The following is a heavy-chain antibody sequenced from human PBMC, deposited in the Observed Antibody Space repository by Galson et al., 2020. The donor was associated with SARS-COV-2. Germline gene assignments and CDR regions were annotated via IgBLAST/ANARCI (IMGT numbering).Heavy chain of an antibody. Sequence: GGSLRLSCAASGFTFSKNWMHWVRQAPGKGLLWLSRINGDGSSTTYADSVKGRFTISRDNAQNTVYLQMTSLRAEDTATYYCVTTLTWGYDLVYFDHWGQGTLVTVSS. CDR1: GFTFSKNW. CDR3: VTTLTWGYDLVYFDH. D-gene: IGHD3-16*01. J-gene: IGHJ4*02. V-gene: IGHV3-74*03. CDR2: INGDGSST.